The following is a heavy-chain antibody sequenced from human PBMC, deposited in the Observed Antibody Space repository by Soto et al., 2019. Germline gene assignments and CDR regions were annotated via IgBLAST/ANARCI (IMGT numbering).Heavy chain of an antibody. CDR1: GYTFTSYG. Sequence: ASVKVSFKASGYTFTSYGISWVRQAPGQGLEWMGWISAYNGNTNYAQKLQGRVTMTTDTSTSTANMELRSLRSDDTAVYYCATYNRVVAGIGYWGQGTLVTVSS. D-gene: IGHD6-19*01. CDR2: ISAYNGNT. J-gene: IGHJ4*02. V-gene: IGHV1-18*01. CDR3: ATYNRVVAGIGY.